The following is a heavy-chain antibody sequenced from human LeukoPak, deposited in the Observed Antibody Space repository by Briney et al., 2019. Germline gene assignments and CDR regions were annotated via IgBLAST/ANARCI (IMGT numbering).Heavy chain of an antibody. CDR2: ITGGAET. D-gene: IGHD4-4*01. CDR1: GFSFRTYA. J-gene: IGHJ4*02. V-gene: IGHV3-23*01. CDR3: AKGGVSDYSNYFY. Sequence: PGGSLRLSCAVSGFSFRTYAMTWVRQAPGKGLEWVSVITGGAETYYADSVKGRFTISRDDSKNTLYLQMSSLRVEDTAIYYCAKGGVSDYSNYFYWGQGTLVTVSS.